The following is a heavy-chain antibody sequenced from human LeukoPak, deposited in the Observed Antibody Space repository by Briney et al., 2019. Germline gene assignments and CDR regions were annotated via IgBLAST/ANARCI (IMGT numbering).Heavy chain of an antibody. V-gene: IGHV3-74*01. CDR3: AKGYSYNYADY. D-gene: IGHD5-18*01. J-gene: IGHJ4*02. Sequence: GGSLRLSCAASGFTFSSYWMHWVRQAPGKGLVWVSRINGDGSSTIYADSVKGRFTISRDNAKNTLYLQMNSLRAEDTAVYHCAKGYSYNYADYWGQGTLVTVSS. CDR1: GFTFSSYW. CDR2: INGDGSST.